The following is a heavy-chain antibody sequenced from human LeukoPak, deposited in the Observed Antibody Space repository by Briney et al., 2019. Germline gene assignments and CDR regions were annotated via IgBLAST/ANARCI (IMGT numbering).Heavy chain of an antibody. V-gene: IGHV3-21*01. D-gene: IGHD3-3*01. Sequence: PGGSLRLSCAASGFTFSSYSMNWVRQAPGNGLEWVSSISSSSSYIYYADSVKGRFTISRDNAKNSLYLQMNSLRAEDTAVYYCARGGTIFGVVTNFDYWGQGTLVTVSS. CDR2: ISSSSSYI. CDR3: ARGGTIFGVVTNFDY. J-gene: IGHJ4*02. CDR1: GFTFSSYS.